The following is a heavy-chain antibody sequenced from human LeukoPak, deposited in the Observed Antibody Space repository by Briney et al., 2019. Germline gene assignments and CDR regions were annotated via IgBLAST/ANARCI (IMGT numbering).Heavy chain of an antibody. V-gene: IGHV3-23*01. D-gene: IGHD1-26*01. CDR3: AKVGSVRELFPDY. CDR1: GFTFSSYA. J-gene: IGHJ4*02. CDR2: ISGSGGST. Sequence: GGSLRLSCAASGFTFSSYAMRWVRQAPGKGLEWVSAISGSGGSTYYADSVKGRFTISRDNSKNTLYLQMNSLRAEDTAVYYCAKVGSVRELFPDYWGQGTLVTVSS.